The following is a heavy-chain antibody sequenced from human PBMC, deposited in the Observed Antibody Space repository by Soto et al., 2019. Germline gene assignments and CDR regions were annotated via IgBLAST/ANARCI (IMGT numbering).Heavy chain of an antibody. CDR1: GGSISSGGYY. Sequence: SETLSLTCTVSGGSISSGGYYWSWIRQHPGKGLEWIGYIYYSGSTYYNPSLKSRVTISVDTSKNQFSLKLSSVTAADTAVYYCASNYYDSSGHFDYWGQGTPVTVSS. CDR2: IYYSGST. D-gene: IGHD3-22*01. CDR3: ASNYYDSSGHFDY. V-gene: IGHV4-31*02. J-gene: IGHJ4*02.